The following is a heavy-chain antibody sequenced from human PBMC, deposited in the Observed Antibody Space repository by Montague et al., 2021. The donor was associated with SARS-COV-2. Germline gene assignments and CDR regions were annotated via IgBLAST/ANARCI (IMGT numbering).Heavy chain of an antibody. CDR1: GFTFSNYA. D-gene: IGHD3-3*01. Sequence: SLRLSCAASGFTFSNYAMNWVRQAPGKGLEWVSAISGSGGSTYYADSVKGRFTISRDNSKSTLYLQMNSLRAEDTAVYYCAKDAYYDFWSGWYFDLWGRGTLVTVSS. CDR3: AKDAYYDFWSGWYFDL. CDR2: ISGSGGST. V-gene: IGHV3-23*01. J-gene: IGHJ2*01.